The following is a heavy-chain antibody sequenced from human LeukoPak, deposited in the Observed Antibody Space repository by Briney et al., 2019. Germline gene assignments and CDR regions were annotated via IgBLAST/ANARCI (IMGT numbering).Heavy chain of an antibody. Sequence: SETLSLTCTVSGGSISSSSYYWGWIRQPPGKGLEWIGSIYYSGSTYYNPSLKSRVTISVDTSKNQFSLKLSSVTAADTAVYYCARGKYCSGGSCYPPYNWFDPWGQGTLVTVSS. CDR2: IYYSGST. D-gene: IGHD2-15*01. V-gene: IGHV4-39*07. J-gene: IGHJ5*02. CDR3: ARGKYCSGGSCYPPYNWFDP. CDR1: GGSISSSSYY.